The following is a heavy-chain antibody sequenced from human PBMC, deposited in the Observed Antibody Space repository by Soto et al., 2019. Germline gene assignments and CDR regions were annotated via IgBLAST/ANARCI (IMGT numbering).Heavy chain of an antibody. CDR1: GGSISSSNW. J-gene: IGHJ4*02. Sequence: PSETLSLTCAVSGGSISSSNWWSWVRQPPGKGLEWIGEIYHSGSTNYNPSLKSRVTISVDKSKNQFSLKLSSVTAADTAVYYCARSYRLGELSLYLPGWGQGTLVTVSS. CDR3: ARSYRLGELSLYLPG. V-gene: IGHV4-4*02. D-gene: IGHD3-16*02. CDR2: IYHSGST.